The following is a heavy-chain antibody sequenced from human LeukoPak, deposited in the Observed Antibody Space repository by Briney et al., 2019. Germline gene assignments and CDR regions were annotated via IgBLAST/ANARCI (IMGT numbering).Heavy chain of an antibody. V-gene: IGHV3-30-3*01. J-gene: IGHJ5*01. CDR1: GFTFTRNC. Sequence: GRSLRLSCTASGFTFTRNCMHWVRQAPGKGLEWVAAIPHDGSSALYADSVKGRYIISRDNSKNTQYLQMNSLRIEDSAVYYCATGSDFYYDSWGQGILVTVSS. D-gene: IGHD1-26*01. CDR3: ATGSDFYYDS. CDR2: IPHDGSSA.